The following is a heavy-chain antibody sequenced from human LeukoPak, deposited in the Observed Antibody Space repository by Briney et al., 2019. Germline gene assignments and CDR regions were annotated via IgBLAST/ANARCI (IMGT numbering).Heavy chain of an antibody. CDR2: ISAYNGNT. D-gene: IGHD3-10*01. CDR1: GYTFTSYG. V-gene: IGHV1-18*01. J-gene: IGHJ4*02. CDR3: ARVPVLLWFGESDSPFDY. Sequence: GASVKVSCKASGYTFTSYGISWVRQAPGQGLEWMGWISAYNGNTNYAQKLQGRVTMTTDTSTSTAYMELRSLRSDDTAVYYCARVPVLLWFGESDSPFDYWGQGTLVTVSS.